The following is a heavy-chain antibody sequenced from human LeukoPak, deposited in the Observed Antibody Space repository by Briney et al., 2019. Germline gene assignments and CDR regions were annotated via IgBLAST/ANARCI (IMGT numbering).Heavy chain of an antibody. CDR2: IYYSGST. CDR1: GGSISGGGYY. CDR3: ARVDYGGNSDYFDY. V-gene: IGHV4-31*03. J-gene: IGHJ4*02. Sequence: SQTLSLTCTVSGGSISGGGYYWSWIRQHPGKGLECIGYIYYSGSTYYNPSLKSRVTISVGTSKNQFSLKLSSVTAADTAVYYCARVDYGGNSDYFDYWGQGTLVTVSS. D-gene: IGHD4-23*01.